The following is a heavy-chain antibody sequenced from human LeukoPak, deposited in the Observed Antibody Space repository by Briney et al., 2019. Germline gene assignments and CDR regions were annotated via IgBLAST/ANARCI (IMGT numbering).Heavy chain of an antibody. CDR2: IYYSGST. J-gene: IGHJ3*02. CDR3: AREIDAFDI. Sequence: SESLSLTCTVSGGSISSYYWSWIRQPPGKGLEWIGYIYYSGSTNYNPSLKSRVTISVDTSKNQFSLKLSSVTAADTAVYYCAREIDAFDIWGQGTMVTVSS. V-gene: IGHV4-59*01. CDR1: GGSISSYY.